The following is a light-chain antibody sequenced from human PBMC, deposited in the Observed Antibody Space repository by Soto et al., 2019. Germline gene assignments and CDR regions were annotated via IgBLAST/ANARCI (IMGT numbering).Light chain of an antibody. CDR3: QNYHWFPIT. CDR1: QGIGNY. Sequence: DIQMTQSPSSLAASVGDRVTISCRASQGIGNYLAWYQQKPGKVPKLLIYGASTLQSGVSSRFTASGSGTDFTLTIISLQPEDVATYYWQNYHWFPITFGPATKVDIK. J-gene: IGKJ3*01. V-gene: IGKV1-27*01. CDR2: GAS.